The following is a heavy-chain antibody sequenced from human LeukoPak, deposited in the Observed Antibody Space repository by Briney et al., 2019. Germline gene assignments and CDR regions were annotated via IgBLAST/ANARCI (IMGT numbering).Heavy chain of an antibody. Sequence: GGSLRLSCAASGFTFDDYAMHWVRQAPGKGLEWVSGISWNSGSIGYADSVKGRFTISRDNAKNSLYLQMNSLRAEDTALYYCAKDLGPYGSGSYDYYFDYWGQGTLVTVSS. J-gene: IGHJ4*02. CDR1: GFTFDDYA. CDR3: AKDLGPYGSGSYDYYFDY. D-gene: IGHD3-10*01. V-gene: IGHV3-9*01. CDR2: ISWNSGSI.